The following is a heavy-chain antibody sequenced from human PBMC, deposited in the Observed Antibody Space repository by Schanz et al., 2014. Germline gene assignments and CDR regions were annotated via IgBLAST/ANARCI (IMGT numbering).Heavy chain of an antibody. V-gene: IGHV3-30*02. CDR1: GFTFSNHA. CDR2: IGYDGQTK. D-gene: IGHD1-26*01. J-gene: IGHJ4*02. CDR3: ARRYSGRYCFDY. Sequence: QLQLVESGGGVVQPGGSLRLSCSASGFTFSNHAMHWVRQAPGMGLEWVALIGYDGQTKHYADSVKGRFTSSRDNSKNTLYLLMDILRTEDTAVYYCARRYSGRYCFDYWGQGTLVAVSS.